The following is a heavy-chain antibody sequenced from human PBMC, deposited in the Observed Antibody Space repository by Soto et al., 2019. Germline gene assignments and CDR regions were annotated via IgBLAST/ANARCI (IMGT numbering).Heavy chain of an antibody. CDR1: GFTLCTYS. J-gene: IGHJ4*02. CDR3: AKDRHPDGIWSFDY. D-gene: IGHD1-20*01. V-gene: IGHV3-23*01. Sequence: GGAPRLSCSAPGFTLCTYSLKLGRPPPGKGLEWVSGIFQSGATFYTDSVKGRFTISRDNSKSMVYLQMDSLRADDTALYYCAKDRHPDGIWSFDYWGRGILVTVSS. CDR2: IFQSGAT.